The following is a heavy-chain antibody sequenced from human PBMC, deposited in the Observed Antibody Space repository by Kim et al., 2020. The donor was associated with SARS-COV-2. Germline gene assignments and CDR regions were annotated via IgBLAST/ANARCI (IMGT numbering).Heavy chain of an antibody. D-gene: IGHD3-16*01. Sequence: GGSLRLSCLASGFTFSTYDMAWVRQAPGKGLEWVSGISVGGDRTFYGDSVRGRFTISRDDSKNTLYLQMNSLRAEDTAIYYCARGGIVGGYFNYWGQGTL. V-gene: IGHV3-23*01. CDR1: GFTFSTYD. J-gene: IGHJ4*02. CDR3: ARGGIVGGYFNY. CDR2: ISVGGDRT.